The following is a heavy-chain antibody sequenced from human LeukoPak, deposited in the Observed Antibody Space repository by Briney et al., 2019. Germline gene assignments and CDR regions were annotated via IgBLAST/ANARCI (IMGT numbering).Heavy chain of an antibody. J-gene: IGHJ6*02. Sequence: GGSLRLSCAASGFTFSNAWMSWVLQDPGKGLEWFGRIKSKTDGGTTDYAAPVKGRFTISRDDSKNTLYLQMNSLKTEDTAVYYCTTLSSSWFLYYYYYGMDVWGQGTTVTVSS. CDR1: GFTFSNAW. D-gene: IGHD6-13*01. V-gene: IGHV3-15*01. CDR3: TTLSSSWFLYYYYYGMDV. CDR2: IKSKTDGGTT.